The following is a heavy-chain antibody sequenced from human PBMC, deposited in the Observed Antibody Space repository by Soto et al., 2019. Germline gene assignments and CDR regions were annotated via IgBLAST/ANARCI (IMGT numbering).Heavy chain of an antibody. CDR1: GVSIGRHF. CDR2: IYHTVNT. D-gene: IGHD2-15*01. J-gene: IGHJ3*02. V-gene: IGHV4-59*11. Sequence: ETLSLTCSVSGVSIGRHFWSWIRQAPGKGPELVGYIYHTVNTNYNPALKSRVTISMDTSKNQLSLQLSSVTAADTAVYYCARLQYTVVTALDIWGQGTMVTVSS. CDR3: ARLQYTVVTALDI.